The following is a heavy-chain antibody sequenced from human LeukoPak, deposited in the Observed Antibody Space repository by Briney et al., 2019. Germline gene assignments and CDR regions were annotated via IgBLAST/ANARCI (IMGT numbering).Heavy chain of an antibody. CDR1: GFSFSIYG. D-gene: IGHD3-22*01. CDR3: ERVLNYYDNSGYYFSY. Sequence: GRSLRLSCAASGFSFSIYGMHWVRQAPGKGLEWVAVISYDGSNKYYADSVKGRFTISRDNSKNTLYLQMNSLRAEDTAVYYCERVLNYYDNSGYYFSYWGQGTLVTVSS. CDR2: ISYDGSNK. J-gene: IGHJ4*02. V-gene: IGHV3-30*19.